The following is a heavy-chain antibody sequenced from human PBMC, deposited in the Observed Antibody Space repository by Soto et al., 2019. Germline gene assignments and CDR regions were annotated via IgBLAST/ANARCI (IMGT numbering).Heavy chain of an antibody. CDR3: ARLQQHQVPIP. J-gene: IGHJ4*02. CDR2: INHSGST. Sequence: PSETLSLTCTVSGGSISSYYWSWIRQPPGKGLEWIGEINHSGSTNYNPSLKSRVTISIDTSKRQFSLNLTSVTAADSAVYYCARLQQHQVPIPWGQGTLVTVSS. CDR1: GGSISSYY. V-gene: IGHV4-34*01. D-gene: IGHD6-13*01.